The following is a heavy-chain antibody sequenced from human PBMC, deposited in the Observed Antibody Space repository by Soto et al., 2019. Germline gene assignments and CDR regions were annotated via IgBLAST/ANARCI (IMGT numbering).Heavy chain of an antibody. V-gene: IGHV3-23*01. CDR1: GFTFSSYA. CDR3: AKDQLGGAVAGTLFDY. Sequence: GGSLRLSCAASGFTFSSYAMSWVRQAPGKGLEWVSAISGSGGSTYYADSVKGRFTISRDNSKNTLYLQMNSLRAEDTAVYYCAKDQLGGAVAGTLFDYWGQGTLVTVSS. J-gene: IGHJ4*02. CDR2: ISGSGGST. D-gene: IGHD6-19*01.